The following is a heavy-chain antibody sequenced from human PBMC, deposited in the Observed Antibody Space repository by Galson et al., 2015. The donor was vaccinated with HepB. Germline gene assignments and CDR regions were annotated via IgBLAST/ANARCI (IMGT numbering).Heavy chain of an antibody. D-gene: IGHD1-26*01. V-gene: IGHV1-69*04. CDR2: IIPILGIA. J-gene: IGHJ4*02. CDR3: ARDRELLRILDY. CDR1: GGTFSSYA. Sequence: SVKVSCKASGGTFSSYAISWVRQAPGQGLEWMGRIIPILGIANYAQKFQGRVTITADKSTSTAYMELSSLRSDDTAVYYCARDRELLRILDYWGQGTLVTVSS.